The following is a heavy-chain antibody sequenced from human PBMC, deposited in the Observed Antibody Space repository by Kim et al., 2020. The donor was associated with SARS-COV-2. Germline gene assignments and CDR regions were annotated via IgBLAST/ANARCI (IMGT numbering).Heavy chain of an antibody. CDR2: ISGSGGST. CDR3: AKGGYYGSGRTTYFDY. D-gene: IGHD3-10*01. J-gene: IGHJ4*02. Sequence: GGSLRLSCAASGFTFSSYAMSWVRQAPGKGLEWVSAISGSGGSTYYADSVKGRFTISRDNSKNTLYLQMNSLRAEDTAVYYCAKGGYYGSGRTTYFDYWGQGTLVTVSS. CDR1: GFTFSSYA. V-gene: IGHV3-23*01.